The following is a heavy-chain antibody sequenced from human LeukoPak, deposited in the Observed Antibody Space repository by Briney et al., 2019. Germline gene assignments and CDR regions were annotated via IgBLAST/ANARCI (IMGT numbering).Heavy chain of an antibody. J-gene: IGHJ5*02. Sequence: SKTLSLTCTVSGDSISSSSYYWGWIRQPPGKGLECIGSIYYSGSTYYNPSLKSRVTISVDTSKNQFSLKLSSVTAADTAVYYCAASVRFGELIDSPWGQGTLVTVSS. CDR1: GDSISSSSYY. V-gene: IGHV4-39*01. D-gene: IGHD3-10*01. CDR3: AASVRFGELIDSP. CDR2: IYYSGST.